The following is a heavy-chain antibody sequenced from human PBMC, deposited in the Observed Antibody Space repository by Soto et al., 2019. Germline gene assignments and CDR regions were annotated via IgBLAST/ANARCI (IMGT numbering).Heavy chain of an antibody. V-gene: IGHV3-23*01. J-gene: IGHJ4*02. CDR3: AKEMTSGYYLFDY. CDR1: GFTFTSYA. CDR2: ISGTGGST. Sequence: EVELLQSGGGLVQPGGSPRLSCAASGFTFTSYAMSWVRQAPGKGLEWVATISGTGGSTYYPDSVKGRFTISRDNSKNTVYLQMNSLRAEDAAVHYCAKEMTSGYYLFDYWGQGTLVTVSS. D-gene: IGHD3-22*01.